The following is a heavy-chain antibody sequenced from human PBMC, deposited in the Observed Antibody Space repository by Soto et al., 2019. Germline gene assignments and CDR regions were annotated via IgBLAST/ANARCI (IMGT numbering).Heavy chain of an antibody. CDR1: GFTFSSYA. J-gene: IGHJ6*02. Sequence: GGSLRLSCAASGFTFSSYAMSWVRQAPGKGLEWVSAISGSGGSNYYEDSGKGRFTISSDNSKNTLYLQMNSLRAEDTAVYYCAKDCRVDTAIDRAGCYYGMDVWGQGTTVTVSS. CDR2: ISGSGGSN. V-gene: IGHV3-23*01. CDR3: AKDCRVDTAIDRAGCYYGMDV. D-gene: IGHD5-18*01.